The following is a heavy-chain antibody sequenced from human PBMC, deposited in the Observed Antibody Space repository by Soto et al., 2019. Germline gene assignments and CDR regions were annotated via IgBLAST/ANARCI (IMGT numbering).Heavy chain of an antibody. J-gene: IGHJ6*02. D-gene: IGHD3-10*01. Sequence: QVQLQQWGAGLLKPSETLSLTCAVYGGSFSGYYWSWIRQPPGKGLEWIGEINHSGSTNYNPSLKSRVTISVDTSKNQFSLKLSPVTAADTAVYYCARQITMVRGVTLYGMDVWGQGTTVTVSS. CDR1: GGSFSGYY. CDR2: INHSGST. V-gene: IGHV4-34*01. CDR3: ARQITMVRGVTLYGMDV.